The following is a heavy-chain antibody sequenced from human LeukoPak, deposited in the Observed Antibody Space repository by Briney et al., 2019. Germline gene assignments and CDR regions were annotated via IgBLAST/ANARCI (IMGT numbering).Heavy chain of an antibody. Sequence: PGGSLRLSCAASGFTFSSYWMHWVRQTPGKGLIYISRINNDGSSANYADSVRGRFTISRDNAKNSLYLQMNSLRAEDTAVYYCARAPGIAVAGTGYWGQGTLVTVSS. D-gene: IGHD6-19*01. J-gene: IGHJ4*02. CDR3: ARAPGIAVAGTGY. CDR2: INNDGSSA. CDR1: GFTFSSYW. V-gene: IGHV3-74*01.